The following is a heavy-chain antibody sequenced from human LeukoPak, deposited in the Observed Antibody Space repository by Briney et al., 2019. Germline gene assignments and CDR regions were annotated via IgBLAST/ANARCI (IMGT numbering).Heavy chain of an antibody. Sequence: PGGSLRLSCAASGFTFRNYAMHWVRQAPGKGLEWVAHISYDANNQYYADSVKGRFTISRDNAKNTLYLQMNSLRVEDTAVYYCARGRPHGNDYWGQGTLVTVSS. J-gene: IGHJ4*02. D-gene: IGHD4-23*01. CDR2: ISYDANNQ. CDR1: GFTFRNYA. V-gene: IGHV3-30-3*01. CDR3: ARGRPHGNDY.